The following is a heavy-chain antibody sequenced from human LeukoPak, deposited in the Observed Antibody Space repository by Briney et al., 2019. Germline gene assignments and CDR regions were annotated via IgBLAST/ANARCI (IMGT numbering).Heavy chain of an antibody. CDR3: ASAAGAFDM. J-gene: IGHJ3*02. V-gene: IGHV3-33*01. CDR2: IWSDSSHK. CDR1: GFTFSSYG. D-gene: IGHD6-13*01. Sequence: GGSLRPSCAAFGFTFSSYGMHWIRQAPGKGLEWVAVIWSDSSHKYYADTMKGRCTISRDNSKNMVYLQMNSLRVEDTAVYYCASAAGAFDMWGQGTSVTVSS.